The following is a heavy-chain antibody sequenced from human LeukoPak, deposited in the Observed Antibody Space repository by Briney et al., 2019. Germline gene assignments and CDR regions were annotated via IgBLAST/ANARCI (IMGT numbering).Heavy chain of an antibody. CDR1: GFTFSSYA. CDR2: ISYDGSNK. CDR3: AKDYIAGRYYYYGMDV. Sequence: GGSLRLSCAASGFTFSSYAMHWVRQAPGKGLEWVAVISYDGSNKYYADSVKGRFTISRDNSKNTLYLQMSSLRAEDTAVYYCAKDYIAGRYYYYGMDVWGQGTTVTVSS. J-gene: IGHJ6*02. D-gene: IGHD6-13*01. V-gene: IGHV3-30-3*01.